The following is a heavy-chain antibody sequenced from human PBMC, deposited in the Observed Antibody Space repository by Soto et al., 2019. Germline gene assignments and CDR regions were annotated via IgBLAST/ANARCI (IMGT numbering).Heavy chain of an antibody. Sequence: QVQLVQSEAEVKKPGASVKVSCRASGYIFVNYGISWVRQAPGQGLEWMGWISAYNGNTKYAQEFQGRVTMTRDTSTSRACTELGSLRSDATAVYYCARVNDVFTVYYLDYWGQGTLVTVSS. D-gene: IGHD2-8*01. V-gene: IGHV1-18*01. J-gene: IGHJ4*02. CDR3: ARVNDVFTVYYLDY. CDR1: GYIFVNYG. CDR2: ISAYNGNT.